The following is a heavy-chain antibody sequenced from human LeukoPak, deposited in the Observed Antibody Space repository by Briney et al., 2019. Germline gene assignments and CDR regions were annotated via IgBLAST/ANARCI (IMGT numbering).Heavy chain of an antibody. CDR3: ARVHYDFWSGSIDY. CDR1: GFPVSSNY. Sequence: GGSLRLSCAASGFPVSSNYMSWVRQAPGKGLEWVSVIYSGGSTYYADSVKGRFTISRDNSKNTLYLQMNSLRAEDTAVYYCARVHYDFWSGSIDYWGQGTLVTVSS. CDR2: IYSGGST. J-gene: IGHJ4*02. V-gene: IGHV3-66*01. D-gene: IGHD3-3*01.